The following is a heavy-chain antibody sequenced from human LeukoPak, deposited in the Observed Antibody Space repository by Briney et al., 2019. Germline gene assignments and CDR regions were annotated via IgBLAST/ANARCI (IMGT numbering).Heavy chain of an antibody. CDR1: GGTFSSYA. V-gene: IGHV1-69*05. CDR2: IIPIFGTA. D-gene: IGHD3-22*01. CDR3: ARSGRYYDSSGYSPFDY. Sequence: SVKVSCKASGGTFSSYAISWVRKAPGQGLEWMAGIIPIFGTANYAQKFQGRVTITTDESTSTAYMELSSLRSEDTAVYYCARSGRYYDSSGYSPFDYWGQGTLVTVSS. J-gene: IGHJ4*02.